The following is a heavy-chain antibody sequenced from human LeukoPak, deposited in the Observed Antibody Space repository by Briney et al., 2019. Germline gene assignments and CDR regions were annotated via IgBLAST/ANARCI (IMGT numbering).Heavy chain of an antibody. CDR3: ARVGFVRQYGSGSYCLSY. V-gene: IGHV1-8*01. CDR1: GYTFTSYD. Sequence: ASVKVSCKASGYTFTSYDINWVRQATGQGLEWMGWINPNSGNTGYAQKFQGRVTMTRNTSISTAYMELSSLRSEDTAVYYCARVGFVRQYGSGSYCLSYWGQGTLVTVSS. CDR2: INPNSGNT. D-gene: IGHD3-10*01. J-gene: IGHJ4*02.